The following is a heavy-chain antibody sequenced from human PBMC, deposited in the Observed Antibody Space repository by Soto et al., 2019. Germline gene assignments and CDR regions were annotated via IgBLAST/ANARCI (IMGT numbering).Heavy chain of an antibody. CDR3: ARGWSSSSAVIIV. CDR2: INGDGSRT. J-gene: IGHJ4*03. V-gene: IGHV3-74*01. CDR1: GFTFSSNW. Sequence: EVQLVESGGGLVQPGGSLRLSCAASGFTFSSNWMHWVRQGPWKGLVWVSLINGDGSRTYYADSVKGRFTISRDNARNTLYLEMNSLRAEDTAVYYCARGWSSSSAVIIVWGQGTLVSVSS. D-gene: IGHD3-10*01.